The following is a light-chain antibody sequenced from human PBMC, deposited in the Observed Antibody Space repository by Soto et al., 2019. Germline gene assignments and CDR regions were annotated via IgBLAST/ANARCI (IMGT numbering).Light chain of an antibody. CDR3: QQSYSTPHT. J-gene: IGKJ1*01. V-gene: IGKV1-39*01. Sequence: DIQMTQSPSSLSASVGDRVTITCRASQSISNDLNWYQQKPGKAPKLLIYTASSLQSGVPSRFSGSGSGTDFTLSVSSLQPEDFATYYCQQSYSTPHTFGQGTKVDI. CDR1: QSISND. CDR2: TAS.